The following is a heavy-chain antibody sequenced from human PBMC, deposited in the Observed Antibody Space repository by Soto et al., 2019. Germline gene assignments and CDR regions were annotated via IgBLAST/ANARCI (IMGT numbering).Heavy chain of an antibody. CDR3: TRGGSSSCYDCLSDNDY. D-gene: IGHD2-2*01. CDR1: GGTFNTYT. CDR2: IIPILGIT. Sequence: QVQLVQSGAEVKKPGSSVKVSCKASGGTFNTYTITWVRQSPGQGLEWMGRIIPILGITNYAQKFQGRVTITADKSTTTAYMELSSLRSEDTAVYYCTRGGSSSCYDCLSDNDYWGQGTLVTVSS. V-gene: IGHV1-69*02. J-gene: IGHJ4*02.